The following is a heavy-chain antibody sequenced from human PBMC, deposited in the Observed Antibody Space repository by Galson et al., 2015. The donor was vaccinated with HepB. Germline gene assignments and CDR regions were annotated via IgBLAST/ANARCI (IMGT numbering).Heavy chain of an antibody. CDR1: GFTFSSYA. V-gene: IGHV3-23*01. D-gene: IGHD3-22*01. J-gene: IGHJ3*02. Sequence: SLRLSCAASGFTFSSYAMSWVRQAPGKGLEWVSAISGSGGSTYYADSVKGRFTISRDNSKNTLYLQMNSLRAEDTAVYYCAKSTTKIVVVITAAFDIWGQGTMVTVSS. CDR2: ISGSGGST. CDR3: AKSTTKIVVVITAAFDI.